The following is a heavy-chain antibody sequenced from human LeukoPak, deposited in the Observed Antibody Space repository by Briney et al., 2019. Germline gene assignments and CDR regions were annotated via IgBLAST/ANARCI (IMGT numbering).Heavy chain of an antibody. V-gene: IGHV4-39*02. J-gene: IGHJ4*02. Sequence: ASETLSLTCTVSGDTVSGSSFFWAWIRQPPGKGLEWIGSLSDRGSPKYSPSFQSRVSILTDTSKNQLSLNLKSVTAADTAVYYCARDAIYRDRSGSPSLFDFWSQGILVTVSS. CDR3: ARDAIYRDRSGSPSLFDF. CDR1: GDTVSGSSFF. D-gene: IGHD6-19*01. CDR2: LSDRGSP.